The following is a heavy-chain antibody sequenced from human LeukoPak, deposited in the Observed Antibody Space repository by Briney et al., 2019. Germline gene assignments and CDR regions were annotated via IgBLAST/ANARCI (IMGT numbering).Heavy chain of an antibody. CDR2: INTGNGDT. Sequence: ASVKVSCKASGYTFTSYPMHWVRQAPGQRLEWMGWINTGNGDTKYSQKFQGRVTITRDTSASAAYMELSSLRSEDTAVYYCARVGLRSYFDYWAREPWSPSPQ. CDR3: ARVGLRSYFDY. V-gene: IGHV1-3*04. CDR1: GYTFTSYP. J-gene: IGHJ4*02. D-gene: IGHD4-17*01.